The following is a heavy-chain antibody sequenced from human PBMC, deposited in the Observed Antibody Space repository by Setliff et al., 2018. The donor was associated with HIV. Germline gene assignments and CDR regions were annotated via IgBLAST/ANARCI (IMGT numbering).Heavy chain of an antibody. V-gene: IGHV4-34*01. CDR1: GGSFSGYY. CDR3: ATFDYYDSSGFYYGGGH. CDR2: ITHRGSA. D-gene: IGHD3-22*01. Sequence: PSETLSLTFAVYGGSFSGYYCWSWIRQSPGERLEWIGDITHRGSAEYSPSFRSRVTISVDTSKNQFSLKLNSVTAAETAVYYCATFDYYDSSGFYYGGGHWGQGTLVTVSS. J-gene: IGHJ4*02.